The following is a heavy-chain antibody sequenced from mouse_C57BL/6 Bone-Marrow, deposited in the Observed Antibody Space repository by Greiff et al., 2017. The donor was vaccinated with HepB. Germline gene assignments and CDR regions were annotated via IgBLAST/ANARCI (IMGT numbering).Heavy chain of an antibody. CDR3: TTEINDYGSLDY. CDR1: GFNIKDDY. V-gene: IGHV14-4*01. Sequence: VQLQQSGAELVRPGASVKLSCKASGFNIKDDYMHWVKQRHEKGLEWIGWIDPENGDTKYASKFQGKATITADTSSNTAYLQLSSLTSEDTAVYYCTTEINDYGSLDYWGQGTTLTVSS. CDR2: IDPENGDT. J-gene: IGHJ2*01. D-gene: IGHD1-1*01.